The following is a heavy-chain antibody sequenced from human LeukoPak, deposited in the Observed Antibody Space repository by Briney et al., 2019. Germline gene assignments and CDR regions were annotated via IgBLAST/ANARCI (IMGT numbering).Heavy chain of an antibody. CDR1: GFTFSSYS. CDR2: ISSSSYI. CDR3: ARAFVAGGGVDY. D-gene: IGHD3-16*01. J-gene: IGHJ4*02. V-gene: IGHV3-21*01. Sequence: GGSLRLSCAASGFTFSSYSMNWVRRAPGKGLEWVSSISSSSYIYYVDSVKGRFTISRDNAKNSLYLQMNSLRAEDTAVYYCARAFVAGGGVDYWGQGTLVTVSS.